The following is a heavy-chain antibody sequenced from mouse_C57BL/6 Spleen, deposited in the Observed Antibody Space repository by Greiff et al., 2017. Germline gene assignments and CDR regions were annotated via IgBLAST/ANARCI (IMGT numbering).Heavy chain of an antibody. CDR1: GYTFTSYW. V-gene: IGHV1-55*01. Sequence: QVQLQQPGAELVKPGASVKMSCKASGYTFTSYWITWVKQRPGQGLEWIGDIYPGSGSTNYNEKFKSKATLTVNPSSSTAYMQLSSLTSEDSAVYYCARDNWERDYYAMDYWGQGTSVTVSS. CDR2: IYPGSGST. D-gene: IGHD4-1*02. J-gene: IGHJ4*01. CDR3: ARDNWERDYYAMDY.